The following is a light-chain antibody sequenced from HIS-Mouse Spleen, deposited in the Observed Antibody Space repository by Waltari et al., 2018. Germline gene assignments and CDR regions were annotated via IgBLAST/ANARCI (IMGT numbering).Light chain of an antibody. V-gene: IGKV1-9*01. Sequence: DIQLTQSPSFLSASVGDRVTITCRASQGISSYLAWYQQKPGKAPKLLIYAASTLQSGVPSRFSGSGSGTEFTLTISSLQPEDFAVYYCQQYGSSPPTFGQGTRLEIK. CDR1: QGISSY. J-gene: IGKJ5*01. CDR2: AAS. CDR3: QQYGSSPPT.